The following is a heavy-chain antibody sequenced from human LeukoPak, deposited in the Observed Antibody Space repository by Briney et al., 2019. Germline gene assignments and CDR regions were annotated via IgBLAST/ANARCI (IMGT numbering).Heavy chain of an antibody. J-gene: IGHJ4*02. CDR2: INSDGRST. Sequence: GGSLRLSCAASGFTFSNYWMHWVRQAPGKGLVWVSRINSDGRSTSYADSVKGRFTISRDNAKNTLYLQMNSLGAEDTAVYYCARGYYDSSGYYLIDYWGQGTLVTVSS. V-gene: IGHV3-74*01. D-gene: IGHD3-22*01. CDR1: GFTFSNYW. CDR3: ARGYYDSSGYYLIDY.